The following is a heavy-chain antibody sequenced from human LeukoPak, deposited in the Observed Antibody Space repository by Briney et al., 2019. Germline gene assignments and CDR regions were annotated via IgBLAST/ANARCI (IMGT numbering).Heavy chain of an antibody. CDR1: GGSISSYY. Sequence: SETLSLTCTVSGGSISSYYWSWIRQPAGKGLEWIGRIYTSGSTNYNPSLKSRVTMSVDTSKNQFSLKLSSVTAADTAVYYCARASSVVVVPAALDAFDIWGQGTMVTVSS. CDR3: ARASSVVVVPAALDAFDI. V-gene: IGHV4-4*07. D-gene: IGHD2-2*01. CDR2: IYTSGST. J-gene: IGHJ3*02.